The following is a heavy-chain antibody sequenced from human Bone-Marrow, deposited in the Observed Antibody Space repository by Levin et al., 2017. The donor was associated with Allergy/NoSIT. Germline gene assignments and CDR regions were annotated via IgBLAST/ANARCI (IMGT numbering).Heavy chain of an antibody. CDR3: ARGEVGIAARPYYYYGMDV. D-gene: IGHD6-6*01. CDR2: ISYDGSNK. V-gene: IGHV3-30-3*01. Sequence: GGSLRLSCAASGFTFSSYAMHWVRQAPGKGLEWVAVISYDGSNKYYADSVKGRFTISRDNSKNTLYLQMNSLRAEDTAVYYCARGEVGIAARPYYYYGMDVWGQGTTVTVSS. J-gene: IGHJ6*02. CDR1: GFTFSSYA.